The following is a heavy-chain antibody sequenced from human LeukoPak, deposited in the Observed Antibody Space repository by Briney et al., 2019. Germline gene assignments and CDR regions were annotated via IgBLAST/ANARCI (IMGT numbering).Heavy chain of an antibody. V-gene: IGHV3-9*01. CDR3: AKHMRATNTYSFFGLDV. CDR1: GFTFKDYG. Sequence: GGSLRLSCAATGFTFKDYGMHWVRHPPGKGLEWVSSINWNGGGTDYADSVKGRFTISRDNAKNSLYLQLSSLRLEDTALYYCAKHMRATNTYSFFGLDVWGQGTTVTVSS. CDR2: INWNGGGT. D-gene: IGHD1-26*01. J-gene: IGHJ6*02.